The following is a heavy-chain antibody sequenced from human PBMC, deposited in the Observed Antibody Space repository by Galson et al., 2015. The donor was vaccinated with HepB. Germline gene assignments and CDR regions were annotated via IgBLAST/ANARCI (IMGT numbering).Heavy chain of an antibody. J-gene: IGHJ4*02. D-gene: IGHD1-26*01. CDR1: GFTFSSYA. CDR3: VKDRVVGGVEYYFDY. Sequence: SLRLSCAASGFTFSSYAMHWVRQAPGKGLEYVSAISSNGGSTYYADSAKGRFTISRDNSRNTLYLQMSSLRAEDTAVYYCVKDRVVGGVEYYFDYWGQGTLVTVSS. CDR2: ISSNGGST. V-gene: IGHV3-64D*06.